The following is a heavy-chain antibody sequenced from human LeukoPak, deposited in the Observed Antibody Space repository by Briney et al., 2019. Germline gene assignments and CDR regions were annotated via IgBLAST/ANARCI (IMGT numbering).Heavy chain of an antibody. V-gene: IGHV4-4*02. Sequence: KPSGTLSLTCGVSGGSISSTNWWSWVRPPPGQGLEWFGEISLSGLTNYNPSLKIRVPMSLDKSKNHLSLNLTSVTAADTAVYYCSRESGAFSPFGYWGQGTLVTVSS. CDR1: GGSISSTNW. D-gene: IGHD1-26*01. CDR3: SRESGAFSPFGY. CDR2: ISLSGLT. J-gene: IGHJ4*02.